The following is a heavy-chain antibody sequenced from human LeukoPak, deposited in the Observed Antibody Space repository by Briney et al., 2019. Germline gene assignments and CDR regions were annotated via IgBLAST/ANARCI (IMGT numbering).Heavy chain of an antibody. J-gene: IGHJ4*02. V-gene: IGHV3-30-3*01. CDR1: GFTFSSYA. CDR2: ISYDGSNK. CDR3: AKDSARSRYCSSSSRHTKFVY. Sequence: GVSLRLSCAASGFTFSSYAMHWVRQAPGKGLEWVAGISYDGSNKYYADFGKGRFTISRYNSKNTLELQMNSLRDEDMGLYYCAKDSARSRYCSSSSRHTKFVYRGEGTLVTVSP. D-gene: IGHD2-2*01.